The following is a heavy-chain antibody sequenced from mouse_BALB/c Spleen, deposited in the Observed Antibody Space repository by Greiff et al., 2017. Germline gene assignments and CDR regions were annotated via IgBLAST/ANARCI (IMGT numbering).Heavy chain of an antibody. CDR2: IDPENGDT. D-gene: IGHD1-2*01. J-gene: IGHJ1*01. CDR1: GFNIKDYY. V-gene: IGHV14-4*02. Sequence: VQLQQSGAELVRSGASVKLSCTASGFNIKDYYMHWVKQRPEQGLEWIGWIDPENGDTEYAPKFQGKATITADTSSNTAYLQLSSLTSEDTAVYYCASHSFITTAHWYFHVWGAGTTVTVSS. CDR3: ASHSFITTAHWYFHV.